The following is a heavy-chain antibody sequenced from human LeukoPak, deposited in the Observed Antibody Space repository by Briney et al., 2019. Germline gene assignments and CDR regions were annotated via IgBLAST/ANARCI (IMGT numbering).Heavy chain of an antibody. V-gene: IGHV3-33*06. D-gene: IGHD6-19*01. CDR3: AKADKWLVPAS. CDR2: IWYDGSNK. J-gene: IGHJ5*02. Sequence: GGSLRLSCAASGFTFSSYGMHWGRQAPGKGLEWVAVIWYDGSNKYYADSVKGRFTISRDNSKNTLYLQMNSLRAEDTAVYYWAKADKWLVPASWGQGTLVTVSS. CDR1: GFTFSSYG.